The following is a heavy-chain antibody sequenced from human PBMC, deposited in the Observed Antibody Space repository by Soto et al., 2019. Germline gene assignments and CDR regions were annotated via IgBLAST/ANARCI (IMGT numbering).Heavy chain of an antibody. V-gene: IGHV3-23*01. D-gene: IGHD6-13*01. J-gene: IGHJ4*02. CDR2: ISGSGGST. CDR1: GFTFSSDA. Sequence: GGSLRLSCAASGFTFSSDAMSWVRQAPGKGLEWVSAISGSGGSTYYADSVKGRFTISRDNSKNTLYLQMNSLRAEDTAVYYCAKDYLSSSWLFDYWGQGTLVTVSS. CDR3: AKDYLSSSWLFDY.